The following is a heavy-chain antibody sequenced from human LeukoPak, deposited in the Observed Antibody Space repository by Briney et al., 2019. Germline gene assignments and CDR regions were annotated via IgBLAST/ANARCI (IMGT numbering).Heavy chain of an antibody. Sequence: GGSLRLSCAASGFTFSSYAMRWVRQPPGKGLEWLSSISGNGYTTYYADSVKGRFTVSRDNSKNTLFLQMNSLRAEDTAAYFCAKGVSSPLYYFDYWGQGALVTVSS. D-gene: IGHD6-13*01. CDR1: GFTFSSYA. V-gene: IGHV3-23*01. CDR2: ISGNGYTT. J-gene: IGHJ4*02. CDR3: AKGVSSPLYYFDY.